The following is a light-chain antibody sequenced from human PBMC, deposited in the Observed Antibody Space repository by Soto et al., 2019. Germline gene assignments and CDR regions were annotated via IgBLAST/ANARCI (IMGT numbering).Light chain of an antibody. CDR2: GAS. J-gene: IGKJ3*01. CDR1: QSVSSSY. Sequence: EIVLTQSPGTLSLSPGERANLSCRASQSVSSSYLAWYQQKPGQAPRLLIYGASSRATGIPDRFSGSGSGTDFTLTISRLEPEDFAVYYCQQYGSSPRVFTFGPGTKVDIK. CDR3: QQYGSSPRVFT. V-gene: IGKV3-20*01.